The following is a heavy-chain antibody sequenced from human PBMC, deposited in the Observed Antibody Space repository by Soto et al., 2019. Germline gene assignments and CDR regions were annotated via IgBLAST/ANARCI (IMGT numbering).Heavy chain of an antibody. CDR2: IYYSGST. J-gene: IGHJ5*02. V-gene: IGHV4-30-4*01. CDR1: CGSISSGDYY. Sequence: PSETLSLTCTVSCGSISSGDYYWSWIRQPPGKGLEWIGYIYYSGSTYYNPSLKSRVTISVDTSKNQFSLKLSSVTAADTAVYYCARDFSAAGFNWFDPWGQGTLVTVSS. D-gene: IGHD3-10*01. CDR3: ARDFSAAGFNWFDP.